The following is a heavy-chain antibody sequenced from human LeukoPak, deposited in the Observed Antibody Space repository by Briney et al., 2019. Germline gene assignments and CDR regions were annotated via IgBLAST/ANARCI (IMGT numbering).Heavy chain of an antibody. V-gene: IGHV3-30*02. J-gene: IGHJ4*02. Sequence: WGSLRLSCAASGSTFSSYGMHWVRQAPGKGLEWVAFIRYDGSNKYYADSVKGRFTISRDNSKNTLYLEMNSLRAEDTAVYDCAKDRNVENPAYFDYWGQGTLVTVSS. CDR3: AKDRNVENPAYFDY. D-gene: IGHD4-11*01. CDR1: GSTFSSYG. CDR2: IRYDGSNK.